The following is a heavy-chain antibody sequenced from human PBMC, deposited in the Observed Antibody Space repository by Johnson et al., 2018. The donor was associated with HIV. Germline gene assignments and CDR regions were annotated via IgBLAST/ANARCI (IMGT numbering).Heavy chain of an antibody. D-gene: IGHD3-3*01. CDR3: ARGDFWSGYPDAFDI. CDR1: GFTFSSYA. CDR2: ISYDGSNK. Sequence: QVQLVESGGGVVQPGRSLRLSCAASGFTFSSYAMHWVRQAPGTGLEWVAAISYDGSNKYYADSVKGRFTISRDNSKNTLYLQMNSLRAEVTAVYDCARGDFWSGYPDAFDIWGQGTMVTVSS. J-gene: IGHJ3*02. V-gene: IGHV3-30*04.